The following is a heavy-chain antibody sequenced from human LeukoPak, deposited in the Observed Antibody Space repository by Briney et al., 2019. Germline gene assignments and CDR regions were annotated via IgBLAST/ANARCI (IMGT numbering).Heavy chain of an antibody. V-gene: IGHV4-39*07. Sequence: SETLSLTCSVSGASISSGSNYWGWIRQPPGKTLEWIGSIYSSGSTYYNSSLQSRVIIIIGTPKNHFSLTLSSVAAADTAVYYCARVLVVVVVAATVSPYYYYYMDVWGKGTTVTVSS. J-gene: IGHJ6*03. CDR2: IYSSGST. CDR1: GASISSGSNY. D-gene: IGHD2-15*01. CDR3: ARVLVVVVVAATVSPYYYYYMDV.